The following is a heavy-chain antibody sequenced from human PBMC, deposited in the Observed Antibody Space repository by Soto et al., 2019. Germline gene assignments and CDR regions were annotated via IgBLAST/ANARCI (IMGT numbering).Heavy chain of an antibody. J-gene: IGHJ6*02. D-gene: IGHD6-13*01. Sequence: VASVKVACTSAWSAFTSAAISWGLQAPGQGLDWMGWISAYNGNTNYAQKLQGRVTMTTDTSTSTAYMELRSLRSDDTAVYYCARAPPYSSSWYGTAVRGQGTTVTVS. CDR3: ARAPPYSSSWYGTAV. V-gene: IGHV1-18*01. CDR2: ISAYNGNT. CDR1: WSAFTSAA.